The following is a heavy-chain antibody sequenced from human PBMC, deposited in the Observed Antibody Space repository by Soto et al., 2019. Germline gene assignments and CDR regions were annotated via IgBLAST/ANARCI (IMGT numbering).Heavy chain of an antibody. CDR2: IWYDGSNK. D-gene: IGHD2-15*01. J-gene: IGHJ6*02. CDR3: ARGDCTGAYCYSWPFNYGVDV. Sequence: GGSLRLSCTTSGFTFNTYGMYWVRQAPGKGLEWVAIIWYDGSNKYDGDSVKGRFTISRDNSKNTLYLQMNSLRAEDTALYYCARGDCTGAYCYSWPFNYGVDVWGQGTTVTVSS. V-gene: IGHV3-33*08. CDR1: GFTFNTYG.